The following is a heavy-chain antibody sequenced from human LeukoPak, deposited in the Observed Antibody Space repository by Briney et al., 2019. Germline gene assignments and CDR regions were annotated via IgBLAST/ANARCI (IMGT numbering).Heavy chain of an antibody. J-gene: IGHJ3*02. CDR3: AKGRYYYDSSDAFDI. Sequence: GGFLRLSCAASGFTFSSYAMSWVRQAPGKGLEWVSAISGSGGSTYYADSVKGRFTISRDNSKNTLFLQMNSLRAEDTAVYYCAKGRYYYDSSDAFDIWGQGTMVTVSS. V-gene: IGHV3-23*01. CDR2: ISGSGGST. CDR1: GFTFSSYA. D-gene: IGHD3-22*01.